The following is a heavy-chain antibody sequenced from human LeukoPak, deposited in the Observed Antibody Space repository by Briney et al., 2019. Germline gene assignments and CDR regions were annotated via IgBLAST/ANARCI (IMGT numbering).Heavy chain of an antibody. V-gene: IGHV4-4*08. CDR3: AREVVVVPAATYYFDY. Sequence: PSETLSLTCTVSGGSISSYYWSWIRQPPGKGLEWIGYIYTSGSTNYNPSLKSRVTMSVDTSKNQFSLKLSSVTAADTAVYYCAREVVVVPAATYYFDYWGQGTLVTVSS. CDR1: GGSISSYY. D-gene: IGHD2-2*01. J-gene: IGHJ4*02. CDR2: IYTSGST.